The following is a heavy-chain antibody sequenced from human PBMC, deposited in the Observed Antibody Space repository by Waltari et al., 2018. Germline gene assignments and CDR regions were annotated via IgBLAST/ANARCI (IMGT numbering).Heavy chain of an antibody. Sequence: QLQLQESGPGLVKPSETLSLTCTVSGGSISSSSYYWGWIRQPPGKGLEWIGSIYYSGSTYYNPSLKSRGTISVDTSKNQFSLKLSSVTAADTAVYYCARASVAVAPGVFYFDYWGQGTLVTVSS. CDR3: ARASVAVAPGVFYFDY. CDR1: GGSISSSSYY. V-gene: IGHV4-39*01. CDR2: IYYSGST. D-gene: IGHD6-19*01. J-gene: IGHJ4*02.